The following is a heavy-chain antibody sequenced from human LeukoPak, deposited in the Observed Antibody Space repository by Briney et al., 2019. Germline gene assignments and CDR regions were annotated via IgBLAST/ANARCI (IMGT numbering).Heavy chain of an antibody. Sequence: ASVTVSFTSSGYTFTMYHMHWVRQAPGQGLEWMGIMNTSGGSTTYAQQFQGRVTMTSDTSTNTVYMELSSLRSEDTAVYYCARGSGSSWYWFYDYWGQGTLVTVSS. CDR2: MNTSGGST. V-gene: IGHV1-46*01. D-gene: IGHD6-13*01. J-gene: IGHJ4*02. CDR1: GYTFTMYH. CDR3: ARGSGSSWYWFYDY.